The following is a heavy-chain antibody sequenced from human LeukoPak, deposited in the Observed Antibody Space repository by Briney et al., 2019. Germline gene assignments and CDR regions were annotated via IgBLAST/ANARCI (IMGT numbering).Heavy chain of an antibody. D-gene: IGHD3-10*01. V-gene: IGHV3-23*01. CDR1: GFTFSSYG. J-gene: IGHJ4*02. CDR2: ISGSGGST. Sequence: AGGSLRLSCAASGFTFSSYGMSWVRQAPGKGLEWVSAISGSGGSTYYADSVKGRFTISRDNSKNTLYLQMNSLRAEDTAVYYCAKVMYYYGSRVLYYWGQGRLVTVSS. CDR3: AKVMYYYGSRVLYY.